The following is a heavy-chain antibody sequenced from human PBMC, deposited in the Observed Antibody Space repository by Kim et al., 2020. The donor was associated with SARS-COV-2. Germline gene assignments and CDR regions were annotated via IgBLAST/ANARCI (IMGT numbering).Heavy chain of an antibody. CDR3: ARVSGSYYVDYFDY. V-gene: IGHV4-59*01. CDR1: GGSISSYY. D-gene: IGHD1-26*01. J-gene: IGHJ4*02. CDR2: IYYSGST. Sequence: SETLSLTCTVSGGSISSYYWSWIRQPPGKGLEWIGYIYYSGSTNYNPSLKSRVTISVDTSKNQFSLKLSSVTAADTAVYYCARVSGSYYVDYFDYWGQGTLVTVSS.